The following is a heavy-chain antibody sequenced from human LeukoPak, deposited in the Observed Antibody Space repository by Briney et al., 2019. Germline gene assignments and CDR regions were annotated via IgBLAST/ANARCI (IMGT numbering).Heavy chain of an antibody. J-gene: IGHJ6*02. V-gene: IGHV1-18*01. D-gene: IGHD3-22*01. Sequence: ASVKVSCKASGYTFSSYGITWVRQAPGQGLEWMGWISADNGDTNYAQKLQGRVTMTTDTSTSTAYMELRSLRPDDTAVYYCARDSFYDSSGYYYSYGMDVWGQGTTVTVSS. CDR1: GYTFSSYG. CDR3: ARDSFYDSSGYYYSYGMDV. CDR2: ISADNGDT.